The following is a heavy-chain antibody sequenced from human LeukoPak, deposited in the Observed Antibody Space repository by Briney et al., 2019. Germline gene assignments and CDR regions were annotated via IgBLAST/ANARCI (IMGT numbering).Heavy chain of an antibody. CDR3: AGFYDFWSGYRRSDY. V-gene: IGHV4-39*01. CDR1: GGSISSSSYY. Sequence: SETLSLTCTVSGGSISSSSYYWGWIRQPPGKGLEWIGSTYYSGSTYYNPSLKSRVTISVDTSKNQFSLKLSSVTAADTAVYYCAGFYDFWSGYRRSDYWGQGTLVTVSS. D-gene: IGHD3-3*01. CDR2: TYYSGST. J-gene: IGHJ4*02.